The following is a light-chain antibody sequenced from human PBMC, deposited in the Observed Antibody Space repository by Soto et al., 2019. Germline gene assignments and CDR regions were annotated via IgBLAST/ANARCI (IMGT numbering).Light chain of an antibody. CDR1: QSVSSSY. CDR3: QQYQSLT. CDR2: GAS. Sequence: EIVLTQSPGTLSLSPGERGTLSCRAGQSVSSSYLAWYQQNPGQAPRLLIHGASSRVAGVPDRFSGSGSGTDFTLTIAKLEPEDFAVYYCQQYQSLTFGGGTKVDIK. V-gene: IGKV3-20*01. J-gene: IGKJ4*01.